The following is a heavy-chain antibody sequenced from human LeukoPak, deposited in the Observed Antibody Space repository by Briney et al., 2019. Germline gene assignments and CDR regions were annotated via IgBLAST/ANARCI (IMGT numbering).Heavy chain of an antibody. CDR1: GFTFSSYG. D-gene: IGHD2-15*01. CDR3: ARAGSSGAFDI. V-gene: IGHV3-NL1*01. J-gene: IGHJ3*02. CDR2: IYSGGST. Sequence: GGSLRLSCAASGFTFSSYGMHWVRQAPGKGLEWVSVIYSGGSTYYADSVKGRFTISRDNSKNTLYLQMNSLRAEDTAVYYCARAGSSGAFDIWGQGTMVTVSS.